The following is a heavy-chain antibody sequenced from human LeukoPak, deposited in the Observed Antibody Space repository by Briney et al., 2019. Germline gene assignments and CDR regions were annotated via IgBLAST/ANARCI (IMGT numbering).Heavy chain of an antibody. J-gene: IGHJ4*02. V-gene: IGHV1-69*13. CDR2: IIPIFGTA. CDR1: GGTFSSYA. CDR3: ARESLLWFGESGEYYFDY. Sequence: SVKVSCKASGGTFSSYAISWVRQAPGKGLEWMGGIIPIFGTANYAQKFQGRVTITADESTSTAYMELSSLRSEDTAVYYCARESLLWFGESGEYYFDYWGQGTLVTVSS. D-gene: IGHD3-10*01.